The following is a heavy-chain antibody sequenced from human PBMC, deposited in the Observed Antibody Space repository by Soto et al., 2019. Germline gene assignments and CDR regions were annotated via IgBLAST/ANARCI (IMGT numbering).Heavy chain of an antibody. V-gene: IGHV4-39*01. Sequence: QLQLQESGPGLVKPSETLSLTCTVSGGSISSSSYYWGWIRQPPGKGLEWIGSIYYSGSTYYNPSLKSRVTISVDTSKNQFSLKLSSVTAADTAVYYCASANGSSSSWYSKDPNWFDPWGQGTLVTVSS. CDR2: IYYSGST. CDR3: ASANGSSSSWYSKDPNWFDP. J-gene: IGHJ5*02. D-gene: IGHD6-13*01. CDR1: GGSISSSSYY.